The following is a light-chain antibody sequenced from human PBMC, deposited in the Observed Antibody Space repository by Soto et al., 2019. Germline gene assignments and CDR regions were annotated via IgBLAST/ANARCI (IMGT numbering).Light chain of an antibody. V-gene: IGKV3-15*01. CDR2: GAS. Sequence: EVVMTQSPATLSVSPGEGVTLSCTASQSVSKNLAWYQQKPGQPPRLLIHGASTRATGIPARFSGSGSGTEFTLTISGLQSEDFAVYYCQQYDNWPPWTFGQGTKVDIK. J-gene: IGKJ1*01. CDR1: QSVSKN. CDR3: QQYDNWPPWT.